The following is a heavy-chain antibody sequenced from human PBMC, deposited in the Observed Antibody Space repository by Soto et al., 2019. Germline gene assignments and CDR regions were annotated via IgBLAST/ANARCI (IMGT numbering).Heavy chain of an antibody. CDR2: IYLGGSI. V-gene: IGHV4-59*12. J-gene: IGHJ4*02. CDR3: ARDAWELGPDNDF. CDR1: GASISSYY. Sequence: SETLSLTCSVSGASISSYYYTWIRQTPGKGLEWIGYIYLGGSINYNPSFKSRVIISVDTSKNSVYLQMTSLRVEDTAVYYCARDAWELGPDNDFWGRGTLVTVSS. D-gene: IGHD1-26*01.